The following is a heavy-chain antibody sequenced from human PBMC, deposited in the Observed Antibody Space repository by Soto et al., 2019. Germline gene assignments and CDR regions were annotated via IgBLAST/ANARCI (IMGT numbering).Heavy chain of an antibody. Sequence: GGSLRLSCAASGFTFSSYAMSWVRQAPGKGLEWVSAISGSGGSTYYADSVKGRFTISRDNSKNTLYLQMNSLRAEDTAVYYCAKGNDGFDYDSSGYSYWGQGTLVTVSS. CDR1: GFTFSSYA. D-gene: IGHD3-22*01. CDR2: ISGSGGST. J-gene: IGHJ4*02. CDR3: AKGNDGFDYDSSGYSY. V-gene: IGHV3-23*01.